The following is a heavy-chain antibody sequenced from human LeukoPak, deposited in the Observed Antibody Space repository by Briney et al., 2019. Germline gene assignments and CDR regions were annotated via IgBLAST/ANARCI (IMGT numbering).Heavy chain of an antibody. D-gene: IGHD3-3*01. CDR2: SRNDGNSE. Sequence: GGSLRLSCAASGFTFSNYGMHWVRQAPGKGLEWVALSRNDGNSENYADSVKGRFTISRDNSENTLSLQMNGLRPEDTAVYYCAKDFWSGDYAGYWGRGALVTVSS. CDR1: GFTFSNYG. CDR3: AKDFWSGDYAGY. J-gene: IGHJ4*02. V-gene: IGHV3-30*02.